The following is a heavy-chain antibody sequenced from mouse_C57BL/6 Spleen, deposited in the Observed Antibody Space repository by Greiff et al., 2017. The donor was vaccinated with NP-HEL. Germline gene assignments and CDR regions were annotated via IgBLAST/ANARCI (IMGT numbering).Heavy chain of an antibody. CDR3: ARSPNYYGSRAYYFDY. V-gene: IGHV1-26*01. J-gene: IGHJ2*01. CDR1: GYTFTDYY. Sequence: EVQLQQSGPELVKPGASVKISCKASGYTFTDYYMNWVKQSHGKSLEWIGDINPNNGGTSYNQKFKGKATLTVDKSSSTAYMELRSLTSEDSAVYYCARSPNYYGSRAYYFDYWGQGTTLTVSS. CDR2: INPNNGGT. D-gene: IGHD1-1*01.